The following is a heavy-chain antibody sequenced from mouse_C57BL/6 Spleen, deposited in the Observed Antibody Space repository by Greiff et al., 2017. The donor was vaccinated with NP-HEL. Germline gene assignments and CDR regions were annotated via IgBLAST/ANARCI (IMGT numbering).Heavy chain of an antibody. Sequence: QVQLQQPGAELVKPGASVKLSCKASGYTFTSYWMQWVKQRPGQGLEWIGEIDPSDSYTNYNQKFKGKATLTVDTSSSTAYMQLSSLTSEDSAVYCCARSPMTTVVAGAMDYWGQGTSVTVSS. CDR3: ARSPMTTVVAGAMDY. V-gene: IGHV1-50*01. CDR2: IDPSDSYT. J-gene: IGHJ4*01. D-gene: IGHD1-1*01. CDR1: GYTFTSYW.